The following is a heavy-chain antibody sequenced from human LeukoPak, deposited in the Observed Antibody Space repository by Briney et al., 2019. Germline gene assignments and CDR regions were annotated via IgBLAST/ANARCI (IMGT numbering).Heavy chain of an antibody. Sequence: ASVKVSCKASGYTFTSYYMHWVRQAPGQGLEWMGIINPSGGSTSYAQKFQGRVTMTRDTSTSTVYMELSSLRSEDTAVYYCAREAPRHYDILTGDNWFDPWGQGTLVTVSS. CDR1: GYTFTSYY. V-gene: IGHV1-46*01. CDR3: AREAPRHYDILTGDNWFDP. CDR2: INPSGGST. D-gene: IGHD3-9*01. J-gene: IGHJ5*02.